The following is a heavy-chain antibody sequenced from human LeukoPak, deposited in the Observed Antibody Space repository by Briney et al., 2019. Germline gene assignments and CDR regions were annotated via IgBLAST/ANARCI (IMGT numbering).Heavy chain of an antibody. V-gene: IGHV1-2*06. CDR3: ARELELWSYDY. Sequence: ASVKVSRKASGYTFTGYYMHWVRQAPRQGLEWMGRINPNSGGTNYAQKFQGRVTMTRDTSISTAYMELSGLRSDDTAVYYCARELELWSYDYWGQGTLVTVST. J-gene: IGHJ4*02. CDR2: INPNSGGT. CDR1: GYTFTGYY. D-gene: IGHD1-7*01.